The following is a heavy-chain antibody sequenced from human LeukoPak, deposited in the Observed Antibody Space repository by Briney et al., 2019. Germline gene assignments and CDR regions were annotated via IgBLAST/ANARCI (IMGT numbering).Heavy chain of an antibody. Sequence: GGSLRLSCAASGFTFSSYGMHWVRQAPGKGLEWVAVILSDGSKEFYTDSVKGRFTISRDNSKNTLYLQMNSLRGEDTAVYYCVRDFSRTRLERPFDYWGQGTLVTVSS. D-gene: IGHD1-1*01. CDR2: ILSDGSKE. V-gene: IGHV3-33*01. CDR3: VRDFSRTRLERPFDY. CDR1: GFTFSSYG. J-gene: IGHJ4*02.